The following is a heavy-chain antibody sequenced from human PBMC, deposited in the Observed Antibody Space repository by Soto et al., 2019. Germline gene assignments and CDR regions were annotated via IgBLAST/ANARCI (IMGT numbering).Heavy chain of an antibody. CDR1: GGSFSGYY. V-gene: IGHV4-34*01. Sequence: SETLSLTCAVYGGSFSGYYWSWIRQPPGKGLEWIGEINHSGSTNYNPSLKSRVTISVDTSKNQFSLKLSSVTAADTAVYYCARGAPRTIFGVVMMEAPYYCDYWGQGTLVTVSS. D-gene: IGHD3-3*01. CDR3: ARGAPRTIFGVVMMEAPYYCDY. CDR2: INHSGST. J-gene: IGHJ4*02.